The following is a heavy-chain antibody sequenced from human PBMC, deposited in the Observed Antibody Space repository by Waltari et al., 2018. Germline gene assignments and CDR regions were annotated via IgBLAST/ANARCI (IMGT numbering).Heavy chain of an antibody. Sequence: EVQLVESGGGLVKPGGSLRLSCTASGLPFSSAWSGWVRQAPGKGLEWVARIKGKTDAETTDYAAPVKGRFTISRDDSKNTLYLQMNSLETDDTAVYYCTTVYYGSGNYYNAEVWGQGTLVTVSS. CDR1: GLPFSSAW. CDR2: IKGKTDAETT. D-gene: IGHD3-10*01. V-gene: IGHV3-15*01. J-gene: IGHJ4*02. CDR3: TTVYYGSGNYYNAEV.